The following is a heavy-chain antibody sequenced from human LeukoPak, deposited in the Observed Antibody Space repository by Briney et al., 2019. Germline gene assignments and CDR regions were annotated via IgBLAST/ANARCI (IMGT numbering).Heavy chain of an antibody. Sequence: SQTLSLTCPVSGGSISSGGYYWSWIRQHPGKGLEWIGYIYYSGSTYYNPSLKSRVTISVDTSKNQFSLKLSSVTAADTAVYYCARVTYDYVWGSYFLDYGGQGTLVTVSS. CDR3: ARVTYDYVWGSYFLDY. D-gene: IGHD3-16*01. CDR1: GGSISSGGYY. V-gene: IGHV4-31*03. CDR2: IYYSGST. J-gene: IGHJ4*02.